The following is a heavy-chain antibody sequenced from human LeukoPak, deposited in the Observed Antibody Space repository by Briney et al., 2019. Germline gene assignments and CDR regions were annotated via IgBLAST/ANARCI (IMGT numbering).Heavy chain of an antibody. CDR2: INHSGST. V-gene: IGHV4-34*01. CDR1: GGSFSGYY. D-gene: IGHD6-19*01. Sequence: SETLSLTCAVYGGSFSGYYWSWIRQPPGKGLEWIAEINHSGSTNYNPSLKSRVTISVDTSKHQFSLKLTSVTAADTAVYYCAGGQLERITVAGPLDVWGKGTTVTVSS. J-gene: IGHJ6*03. CDR3: AGGQLERITVAGPLDV.